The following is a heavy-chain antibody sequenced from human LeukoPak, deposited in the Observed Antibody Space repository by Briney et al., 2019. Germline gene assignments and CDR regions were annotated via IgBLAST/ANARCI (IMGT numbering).Heavy chain of an antibody. CDR3: ARVGSSWYNYFDP. Sequence: VKLSCKASGYTFTSYDINWVRQATGQGLEWMGWMNPNTGNTAYAQKFQGRVTMTRNTSTRTAYMELNSLTSDDTAVYYCARVGSSWYNYFDPWGQGALVTVSS. D-gene: IGHD6-13*01. J-gene: IGHJ5*02. CDR1: GYTFTSYD. V-gene: IGHV1-8*01. CDR2: MNPNTGNT.